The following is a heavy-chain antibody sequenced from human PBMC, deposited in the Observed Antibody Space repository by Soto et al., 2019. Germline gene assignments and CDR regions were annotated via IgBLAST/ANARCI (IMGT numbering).Heavy chain of an antibody. D-gene: IGHD3-3*01. V-gene: IGHV3-30-3*01. CDR2: ISYDGSNK. CDR1: GFTFSSYA. Sequence: PGGSLRLSCAASGFTFSSYAMHWVRQAPGKVLEWVAVISYDGSNKYYADYVKGRFTISRDNSKNTLYLQMNSLRAEDTAVYYCKGGGRSIFGDPLLAYYVYGMDLWGQGTTVTVSS. CDR3: KGGGRSIFGDPLLAYYVYGMDL. J-gene: IGHJ6*02.